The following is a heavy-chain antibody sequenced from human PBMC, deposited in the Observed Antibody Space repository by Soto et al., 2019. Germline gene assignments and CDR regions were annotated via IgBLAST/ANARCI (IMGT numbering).Heavy chain of an antibody. J-gene: IGHJ2*01. CDR1: GFTFSSYS. D-gene: IGHD2-21*02. CDR2: ISSSSSYI. CDR3: ARDRCGGDCYSAHWYFDL. Sequence: EVQLVESGGGLVKPGGSLRLSCAASGFTFSSYSMNWVRQAPGKGLEWVSSISSSSSYIYYADSVKGRFTISRDNAKNSLYLQMNSLRAEDTAVYYCARDRCGGDCYSAHWYFDLWGRGTLVTVSS. V-gene: IGHV3-21*01.